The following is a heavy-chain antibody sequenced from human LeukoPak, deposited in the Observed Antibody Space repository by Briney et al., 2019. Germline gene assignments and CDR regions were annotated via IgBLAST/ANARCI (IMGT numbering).Heavy chain of an antibody. D-gene: IGHD2/OR15-2a*01. CDR1: GGTFSSYA. J-gene: IGHJ5*02. CDR3: ARGSPTDSIQPLSNWFDP. V-gene: IGHV1-69*13. CDR2: TIPIFGTA. Sequence: GASVKLSCKASGGTFSSYATSWVRQAPGQGLEWLGGTIPIFGTANYAQKFQGRVTITADESTSTAYMELSSLRSEDTAVYYCARGSPTDSIQPLSNWFDPWGQGTLVTVSS.